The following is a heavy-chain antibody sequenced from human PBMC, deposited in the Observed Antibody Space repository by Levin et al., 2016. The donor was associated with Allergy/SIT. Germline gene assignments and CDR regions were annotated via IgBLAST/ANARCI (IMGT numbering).Heavy chain of an antibody. CDR3: ATHHPDKALAFDS. V-gene: IGHV4-31*03. J-gene: IGHJ4*02. CDR2: IYYSGST. D-gene: IGHD1-14*01. Sequence: SETLSLTCTVSGGSISSGGFYWDWIRQRPGKGLEWIGYIYYSGSTYYNPSLKSRVDISIDTSENQFSLRLTSVTAADTAMYYCATHHPDKALAFDSWGQGARVTVSS. CDR1: GGSISSGGFY.